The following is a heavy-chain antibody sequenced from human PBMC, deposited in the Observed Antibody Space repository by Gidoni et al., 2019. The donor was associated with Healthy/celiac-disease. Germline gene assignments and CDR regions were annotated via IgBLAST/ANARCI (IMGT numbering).Heavy chain of an antibody. CDR3: TTAVWFGDHDY. V-gene: IGHV3-15*01. CDR2: IKSKTDGGTT. Sequence: EVQLVESGGGLVKPGGSLRLSCAASGFTFSNAWMSWVRQAPGKGLEWVGRIKSKTDGGTTDYAAPVKGRFTISRDDPKNTLYLQMNSLKTEDTAVYYCTTAVWFGDHDYWGQGTLVTVSS. CDR1: GFTFSNAW. J-gene: IGHJ4*02. D-gene: IGHD3-10*01.